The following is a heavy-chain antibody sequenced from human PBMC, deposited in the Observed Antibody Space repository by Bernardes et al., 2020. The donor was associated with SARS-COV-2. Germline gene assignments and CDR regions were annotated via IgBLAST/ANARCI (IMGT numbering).Heavy chain of an antibody. D-gene: IGHD2-2*01. Sequence: SETLSLTCTVSHGSVSSDYWSWIRQPPGKGLEWIGYIHYSGSTHYNPSLKSRATISLDTPMNQLSLNLSSVTAADTAVYYCARGGCSSTSCYWGGVIDYFDNWGQGILVSVSS. V-gene: IGHV4-59*02. CDR2: IHYSGST. CDR3: ARGGCSSTSCYWGGVIDYFDN. J-gene: IGHJ4*02. CDR1: HGSVSSDY.